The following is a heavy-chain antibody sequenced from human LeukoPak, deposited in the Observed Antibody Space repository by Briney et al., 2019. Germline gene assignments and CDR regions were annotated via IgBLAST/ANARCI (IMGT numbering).Heavy chain of an antibody. V-gene: IGHV1-8*01. CDR1: GYTFTSYD. Sequence: ASVKVSCKASGYTFTSYDINWVRQATGQGLEWMGWMNPNSGNTGYAQKLQGRVTMTTDTSTSTAYMELRSLRSDDTAVYYCARDQGWELPALCDYWGQGTLVTVSS. J-gene: IGHJ4*02. D-gene: IGHD1-26*01. CDR3: ARDQGWELPALCDY. CDR2: MNPNSGNT.